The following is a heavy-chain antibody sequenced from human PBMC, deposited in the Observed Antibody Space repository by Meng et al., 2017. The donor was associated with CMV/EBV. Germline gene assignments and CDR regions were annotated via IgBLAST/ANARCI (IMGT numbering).Heavy chain of an antibody. CDR1: GFTFSSYW. CDR2: IKQDGSEK. V-gene: IGHV3-7*01. Sequence: GESLKISCAASGFTFSSYWMSWVRQAPGKGLEWVANIKQDGSEKYYVDSVKGRFTISRDNAKNSLYLQMNSLRAEDTAVYYCAREKTRWDAFDIWGQGTMVTVSS. J-gene: IGHJ3*02. CDR3: AREKTRWDAFDI. D-gene: IGHD5-24*01.